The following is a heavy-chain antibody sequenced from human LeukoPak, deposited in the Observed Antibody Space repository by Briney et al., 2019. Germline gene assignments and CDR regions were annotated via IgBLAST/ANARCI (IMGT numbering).Heavy chain of an antibody. V-gene: IGHV1-2*02. D-gene: IGHD2-21*01. CDR2: INPNTGGT. CDR1: GYPFTAYY. J-gene: IGHJ4*02. Sequence: GASVTVSCTASGYPFTAYYMHWVRQAPGQGLEWMGWINPNTGGTDHAQRFQGRVTMTRDTSISTAYMELSSLRFDDTAVYYCAVDGGDNWGQGTLVTVSS. CDR3: AVDGGDN.